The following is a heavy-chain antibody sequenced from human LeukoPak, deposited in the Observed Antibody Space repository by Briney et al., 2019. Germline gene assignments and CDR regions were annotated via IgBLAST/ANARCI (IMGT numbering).Heavy chain of an antibody. V-gene: IGHV3-21*01. CDR2: ISSSSSYI. Sequence: GGSLRLSCAASGFTFSSYSMNWVRQAPGKGLEWVSSISSSSSYIYYADSVKGRFTISRDNAKNSLYLQMNSLRAEDTAVYYCARAGVVVVAAYNWFDPWGQGTLVTVSS. J-gene: IGHJ5*02. CDR1: GFTFSSYS. D-gene: IGHD2-15*01. CDR3: ARAGVVVVAAYNWFDP.